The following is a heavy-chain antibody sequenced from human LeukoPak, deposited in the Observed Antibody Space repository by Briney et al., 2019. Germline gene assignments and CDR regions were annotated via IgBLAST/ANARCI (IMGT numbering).Heavy chain of an antibody. D-gene: IGHD4-17*01. V-gene: IGHV3-53*01. Sequence: GGSLRLSCAVSGFTLSSSYMSWVRHAPGKGLEWVSSIYSDGSTYYADSVKGRFTISRDNSENTLYLQMNSLRAEDTAVYYCAKRDRTVTHAFDIWGQGTMVTVSS. J-gene: IGHJ3*02. CDR2: IYSDGST. CDR1: GFTLSSSY. CDR3: AKRDRTVTHAFDI.